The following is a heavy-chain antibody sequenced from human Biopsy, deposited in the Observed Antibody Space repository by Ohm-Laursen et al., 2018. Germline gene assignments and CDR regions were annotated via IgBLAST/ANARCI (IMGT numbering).Heavy chain of an antibody. CDR1: GYAVSEFS. J-gene: IGHJ4*02. D-gene: IGHD1-1*01. CDR2: FAPEKGKT. CDR3: AADINVWNVNY. Sequence: SAYLSRKVSGYAVSEFSIHCVREAPEKGLGWMLGFAPEKGKTINAQKFQGRVTITEDTSTDTAYMELSSLRSEDTAVYYCAADINVWNVNYWGQGTQVTVSS. V-gene: IGHV1-24*01.